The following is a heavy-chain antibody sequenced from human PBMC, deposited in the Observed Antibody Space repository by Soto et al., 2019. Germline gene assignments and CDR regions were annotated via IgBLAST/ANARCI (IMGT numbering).Heavy chain of an antibody. Sequence: PSETLSLTCTVSGGSMSPYYWSCIRQSPERGLEWIGYVFYSGDTNHNPSLQSRVTISVDTSMNHFSLKLTSVTAADTAVYYCARHFFGSPFDPWGPGILVTVS. V-gene: IGHV4-59*08. CDR3: ARHFFGSPFDP. CDR1: GGSMSPYY. J-gene: IGHJ5*02. D-gene: IGHD3-10*01. CDR2: VFYSGDT.